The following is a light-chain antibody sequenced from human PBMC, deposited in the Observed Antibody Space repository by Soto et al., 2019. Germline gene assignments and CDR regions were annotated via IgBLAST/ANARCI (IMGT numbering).Light chain of an antibody. CDR2: EVT. CDR1: RSDVGAYNY. CDR3: SSYTSINTLV. Sequence: QSALTQPASVSGSPGQSIAISCIGTRSDVGAYNYVSWYQQHPGKAPKLMISEVTNRPSGVSDRFSGSKSGNTASLTISGLQAEDEADYYCSSYTSINTLVFGGGTKVTVL. J-gene: IGLJ2*01. V-gene: IGLV2-14*01.